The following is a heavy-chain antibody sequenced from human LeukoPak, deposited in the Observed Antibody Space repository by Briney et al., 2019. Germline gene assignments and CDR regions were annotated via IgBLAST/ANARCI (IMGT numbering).Heavy chain of an antibody. Sequence: SETLSLTCIVSGVSISNSSYYWGWIRQPPGKGLEWIGTIYHSGSTYYNPSLKSRVTISVDTSKNQFSLKLSSVTAADTAVYYCARYDVWGSYRAFDYWGQGTLVTVSS. D-gene: IGHD3-16*02. CDR1: GVSISNSSYY. V-gene: IGHV4-39*07. J-gene: IGHJ4*02. CDR3: ARYDVWGSYRAFDY. CDR2: IYHSGST.